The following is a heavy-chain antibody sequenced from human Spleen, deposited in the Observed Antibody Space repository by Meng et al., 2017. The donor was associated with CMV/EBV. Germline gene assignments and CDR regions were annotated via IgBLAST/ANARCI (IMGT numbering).Heavy chain of an antibody. D-gene: IGHD1-1*01. Sequence: RYPVRRLPQAPGQGLEWIGLIIPFFGTLNYAQQFQGRVTFTADKSTNTAYMELSSLRSEDTAVYYCARDTHFTGTTTLRWFDPWGQGTVVTVSS. CDR1: RYP. CDR2: IIPFFGTL. J-gene: IGHJ5*02. CDR3: ARDTHFTGTTTLRWFDP. V-gene: IGHV1-69*06.